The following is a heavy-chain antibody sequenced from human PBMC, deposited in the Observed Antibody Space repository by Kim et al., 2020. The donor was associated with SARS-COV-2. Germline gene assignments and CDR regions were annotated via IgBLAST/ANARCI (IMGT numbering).Heavy chain of an antibody. CDR1: GFTFSNYW. J-gene: IGHJ3*02. Sequence: GGSLRLSCLASGFTFSNYWMSWVRQAPGKGLEWVSLIKEDGSEKYHVDSVKGRFAISRDNAKNSLYLQMSSLRAEDTAMYYCARDAGWGNFNSGGQGTMVTVSS. D-gene: IGHD3-16*01. CDR2: IKEDGSEK. CDR3: ARDAGWGNFNS. V-gene: IGHV3-7*01.